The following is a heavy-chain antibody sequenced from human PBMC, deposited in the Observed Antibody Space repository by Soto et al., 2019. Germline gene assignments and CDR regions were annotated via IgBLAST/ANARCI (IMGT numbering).Heavy chain of an antibody. V-gene: IGHV4-30-4*01. CDR3: ARDCGYSGYDYGNRWFDP. J-gene: IGHJ5*02. D-gene: IGHD5-12*01. CDR2: IYYSGST. CDR1: GGSISSGDYY. Sequence: QVQLQESGPGLVKPSQTLSLTCTVSGGSISSGDYYWSWIRQPPGKGLEWIGYIYYSGSTYYNPSLKSRVTISVYTSKNQFSLKLSSVTAADTAVYYCARDCGYSGYDYGNRWFDPCGQGTLVTVSS.